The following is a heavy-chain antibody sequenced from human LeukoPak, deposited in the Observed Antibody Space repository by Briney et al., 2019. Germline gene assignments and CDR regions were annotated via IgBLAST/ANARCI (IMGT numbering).Heavy chain of an antibody. V-gene: IGHV3-53*01. D-gene: IGHD2-15*01. CDR3: ARGFGYCSGGSCYSHYYFDY. Sequence: GGSLRLSCAASGFTVSSNSMSWVRQAPGKGLEWVSVIYSGGSTSYADSVKGRFTISRDNSKNTLYLQMNSLRAEDTAVYYCARGFGYCSGGSCYSHYYFDYWGQGTLVTVSS. CDR1: GFTVSSNS. J-gene: IGHJ4*02. CDR2: IYSGGST.